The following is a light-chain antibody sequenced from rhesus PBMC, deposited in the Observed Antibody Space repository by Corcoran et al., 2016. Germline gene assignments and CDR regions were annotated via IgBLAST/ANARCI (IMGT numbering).Light chain of an antibody. CDR2: YAS. CDR3: QQYNSAPLT. V-gene: IGKV1-37*01. Sequence: DIQMTQSPASLSASVGDPVTITCRASQDISSYLAWYQQKPGKAPKLLIYYASNLESGVPLRFSGGGSGTEFTLTISSLQPEDFATYYCQQYNSAPLTFGGGTKVEIK. CDR1: QDISSY. J-gene: IGKJ4*01.